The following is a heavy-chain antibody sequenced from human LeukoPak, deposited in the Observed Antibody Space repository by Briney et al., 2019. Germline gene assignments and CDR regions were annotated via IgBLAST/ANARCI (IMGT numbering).Heavy chain of an antibody. J-gene: IGHJ6*03. Sequence: GGSLRLSCAASGFTFSNYTMNWVRQAPGKGLEWVSYISSSSSAIFYADSVKGRFTISRDNAKNSLYLQMNSLRAEDTAVYYCARDSSEMSYNYYYYYMDVWGKGTTVTISS. CDR2: ISSSSSAI. CDR3: ARDSSEMSYNYYYYYMDV. V-gene: IGHV3-48*01. CDR1: GFTFSNYT. D-gene: IGHD2-2*01.